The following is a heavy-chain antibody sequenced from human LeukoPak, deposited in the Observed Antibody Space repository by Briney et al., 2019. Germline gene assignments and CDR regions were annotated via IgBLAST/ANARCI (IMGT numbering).Heavy chain of an antibody. CDR3: ARAYIWFGELFPFDY. J-gene: IGHJ4*02. CDR1: GLTFSSYG. CDR2: ISYDGSNK. Sequence: PGRSLRLSCAASGLTFSSYGMHWVRQAPGKGLEWVAVISYDGSNKYYADSVKGRFTISRDNSKNTLYLQMNSLRAEDTAVYYCARAYIWFGELFPFDYWGQGTLVTVSS. V-gene: IGHV3-30*03. D-gene: IGHD3-10*01.